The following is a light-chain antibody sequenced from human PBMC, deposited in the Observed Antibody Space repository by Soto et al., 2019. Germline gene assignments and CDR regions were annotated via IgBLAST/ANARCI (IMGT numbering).Light chain of an antibody. CDR3: QSYASSLSGYV. V-gene: IGLV1-40*01. Sequence: QSVLTQPPSVSGAPGQRVTISCTGSSSNIGAGYDVHWYQQLPGTAPKLLIYGNSNRPSGVPDRFSGSKSGTSASLALTGLQAEDEADYSCQSYASSLSGYVFGTGTKGTVL. CDR2: GNS. J-gene: IGLJ1*01. CDR1: SSNIGAGYD.